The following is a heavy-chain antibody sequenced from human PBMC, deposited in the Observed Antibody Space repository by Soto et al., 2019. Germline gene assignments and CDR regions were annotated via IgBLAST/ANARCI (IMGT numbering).Heavy chain of an antibody. CDR3: ARRRDGYNFDY. CDR1: GGSISSYY. J-gene: IGHJ4*02. D-gene: IGHD5-12*01. CDR2: IYYSGST. V-gene: IGHV4-59*08. Sequence: QVQLQESGPGLVKPSETLSLTCTVSGGSISSYYWSWIRKPPGKGLEWIGYIYYSGSTNYNPSPKSRVTISVDTSKNQFSLKLSSVTAAETAVYYCARRRDGYNFDYWGQGTLVTVSS.